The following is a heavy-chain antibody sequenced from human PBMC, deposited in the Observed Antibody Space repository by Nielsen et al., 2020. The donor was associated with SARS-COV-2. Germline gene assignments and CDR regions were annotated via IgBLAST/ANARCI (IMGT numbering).Heavy chain of an antibody. D-gene: IGHD6-19*01. V-gene: IGHV1-69*06. Sequence: SVKVSCKASGGTFSSYAISWARQAPGQGLEWMGGIIPIFGTANYAQKFQGRVTITADKSTSTAYTELSSLRSEDTAVYYCARDLVTSSGWRLDYYGMDVWGQGTTVTVSS. CDR3: ARDLVTSSGWRLDYYGMDV. CDR1: GGTFSSYA. J-gene: IGHJ6*02. CDR2: IIPIFGTA.